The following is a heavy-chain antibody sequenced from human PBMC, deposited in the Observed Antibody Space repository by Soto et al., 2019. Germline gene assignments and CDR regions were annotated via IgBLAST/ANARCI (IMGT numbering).Heavy chain of an antibody. J-gene: IGHJ4*02. V-gene: IGHV3-7*01. CDR1: GFTFSSYW. D-gene: IGHD4-17*01. CDR2: IKQDGSEK. CDR3: ARYPGGVIYGDYHFDY. Sequence: GGSLRLSCAASGFTFSSYWMSWVRQAPGKGLEWVANIKQDGSEKYYVDSVKGRFTISRDNAKNSLYLQMNSLRAEDTAVYYCARYPGGVIYGDYHFDYWGQGTLVTVSS.